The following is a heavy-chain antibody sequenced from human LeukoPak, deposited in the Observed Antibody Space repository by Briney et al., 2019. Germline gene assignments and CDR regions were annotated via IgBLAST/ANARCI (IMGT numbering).Heavy chain of an antibody. CDR1: GFTFSSYW. CDR2: ISGSGGST. D-gene: IGHD2-2*01. Sequence: QTGGSLRLSCAASGFTFSSYWMYWVRQAPGKGLVWVSAISGSGGSTYYADSVKGRFTISRDNSKNTLYLQMHSLRAEDTAVYYCAKEILRVVPSATFDYWGQGTLVTVSS. J-gene: IGHJ4*02. CDR3: AKEILRVVPSATFDY. V-gene: IGHV3-23*01.